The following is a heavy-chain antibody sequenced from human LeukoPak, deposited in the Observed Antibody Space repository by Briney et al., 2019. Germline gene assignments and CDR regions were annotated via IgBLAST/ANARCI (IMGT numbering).Heavy chain of an antibody. J-gene: IGHJ4*02. V-gene: IGHV4-59*12. CDR1: GGSISGFY. CDR3: ARKGVIHYYGSGSYVY. D-gene: IGHD3-10*01. CDR2: ISDSGST. Sequence: SETLSLTCTVSGGSISGFYWCWIRQPPGQGLDWIGCISDSGSTIYNPSLKSRVTISVDTSKNQFSLKLSSVTAADTAVYYCARKGVIHYYGSGSYVYWGQGTLVTVSS.